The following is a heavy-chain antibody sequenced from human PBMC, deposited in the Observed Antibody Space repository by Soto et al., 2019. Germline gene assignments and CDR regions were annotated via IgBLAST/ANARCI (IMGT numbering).Heavy chain of an antibody. CDR1: GFTFSSYW. J-gene: IGHJ6*03. Sequence: GGSLRLSCAASGFTFSSYWMSWVRQAPGKGLEWVANIKQDGSEKYYVDSVKGRFTISRDNAKNSLYLQMNSLRAEDTAVYYCASTYCSSTSCLWEYYYYMDVWGKGTTVTVSS. CDR3: ASTYCSSTSCLWEYYYYMDV. CDR2: IKQDGSEK. D-gene: IGHD2-2*01. V-gene: IGHV3-7*01.